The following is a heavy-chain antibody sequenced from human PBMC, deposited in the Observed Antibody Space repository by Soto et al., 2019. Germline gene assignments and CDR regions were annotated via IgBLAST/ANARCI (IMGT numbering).Heavy chain of an antibody. V-gene: IGHV3-53*01. CDR2: IYGGLTT. CDR3: ARVPEAGRPLFDY. D-gene: IGHD6-6*01. CDR1: GFTVSSTY. J-gene: IGHJ4*02. Sequence: GGSLRLSCAASGFTVSSTYMTWVRQAPGRGLEWVSVIYGGLTTSYADSVKGRFTISRDNSKNTVFLQVNSLRGEDTAVYYCARVPEAGRPLFDYWGQGALVTVSS.